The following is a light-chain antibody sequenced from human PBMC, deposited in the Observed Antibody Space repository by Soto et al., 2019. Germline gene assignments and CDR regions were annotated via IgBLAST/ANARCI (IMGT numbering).Light chain of an antibody. Sequence: QAVVTQPHSVSGAPGQRVTISCTWSSSNIGAGYDVHWYQQLPGTAPKLLIYGNINRPSGVPDRFSGSKSGTSASLAITGLHAEDEADYYCQSFDSSLSASWVFGGGTKLTVL. CDR2: GNI. V-gene: IGLV1-40*01. CDR1: SSNIGAGYD. J-gene: IGLJ3*02. CDR3: QSFDSSLSASWV.